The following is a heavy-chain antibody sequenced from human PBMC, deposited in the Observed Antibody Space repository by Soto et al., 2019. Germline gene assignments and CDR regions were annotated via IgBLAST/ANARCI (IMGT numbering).Heavy chain of an antibody. Sequence: QVHLVQSGAEVKKPGASVKVSCKASGYTFTTYTMHWVRQAPEQRLEWMGWINPGNGITKYSQNFQDRVTLTRDKSASTAYMDLGSLTSADTAVYYCARDIAGSYKAFDYWGQGTLVTVSS. J-gene: IGHJ4*02. CDR3: ARDIAGSYKAFDY. CDR2: INPGNGIT. CDR1: GYTFTTYT. V-gene: IGHV1-3*01. D-gene: IGHD1-26*01.